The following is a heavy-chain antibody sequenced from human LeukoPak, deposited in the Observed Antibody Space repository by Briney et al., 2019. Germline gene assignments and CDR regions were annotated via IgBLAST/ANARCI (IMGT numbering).Heavy chain of an antibody. CDR2: IYPGDSDT. D-gene: IGHD3-10*01. V-gene: IGHV5-51*01. CDR3: ARKGSPTFDY. Sequence: GESLKISCNGAAYIFTSYCIVWVRRMPAEGREWMGIIYPGDSDTRYSPSFQGQVTISADKSISTAYLQWSSLKASDTAMYYCARKGSPTFDYWGQGTLVTVSS. J-gene: IGHJ4*02. CDR1: AYIFTSYC.